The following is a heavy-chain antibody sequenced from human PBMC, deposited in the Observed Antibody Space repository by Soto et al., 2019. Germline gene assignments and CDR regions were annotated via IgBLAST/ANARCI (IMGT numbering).Heavy chain of an antibody. CDR2: LSDSGDSI. CDR1: GFTFSSHA. V-gene: IGHV3-23*01. Sequence: GSLRLSCTASGFTFSSHAMTWVRQAPGKGLEWVSGLSDSGDSIYYADSVKGRFTIYRDNSMNTLYLQMNTLRVEDTAVYYCAKASSSWYAGFFDLWGQGTLVTVSS. D-gene: IGHD6-13*01. CDR3: AKASSSWYAGFFDL. J-gene: IGHJ4*02.